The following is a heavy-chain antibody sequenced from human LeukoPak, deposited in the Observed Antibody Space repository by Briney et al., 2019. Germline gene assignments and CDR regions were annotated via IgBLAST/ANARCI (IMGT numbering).Heavy chain of an antibody. CDR2: IDSSGTKT. CDR3: ATGLPMVQGVIFGY. Sequence: GGSLRLSCAASGFTFSSYTMSWVRQAPGKGLAWVSGIDSSGTKTTYADSVKGRFTISRDNPRNTLYLQMNSLRAEDTAVFYCATGLPMVQGVIFGYWGQGTLVTVSS. J-gene: IGHJ4*02. D-gene: IGHD3-10*01. CDR1: GFTFSSYT. V-gene: IGHV3-23*05.